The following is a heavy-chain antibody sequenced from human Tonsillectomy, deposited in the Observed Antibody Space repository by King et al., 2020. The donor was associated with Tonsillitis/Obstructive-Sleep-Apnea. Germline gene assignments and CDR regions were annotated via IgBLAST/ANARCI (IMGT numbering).Heavy chain of an antibody. D-gene: IGHD3-10*01. CDR1: GDSISSDY. CDR2: IYHSGNT. V-gene: IGHV4-59*01. J-gene: IGHJ6*02. Sequence: QVQLQESGPGLVKPSETLSLTCIVSGDSISSDYWCWIRQPPGKGLEWIGYIYHSGNTNYNPSLKSRVTISVDTSKNQFSLKLTSVTAADTAVYYCARWVRGKNFYYDVMDVWGQGTTVTVSS. CDR3: ARWVRGKNFYYDVMDV.